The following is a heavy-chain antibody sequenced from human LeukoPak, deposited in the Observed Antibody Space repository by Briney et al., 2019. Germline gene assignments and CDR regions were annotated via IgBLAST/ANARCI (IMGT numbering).Heavy chain of an antibody. V-gene: IGHV1-69*13. D-gene: IGHD2-2*01. Sequence: SVTVSCTASGGTFSSYAISWVRQAPGQGLEWMGGIIPIFGTANYAQKFQGRVTITADESTSTAYMELSSLRSEDTAVYYCASRQVRSSTSFYYYYGMDVWGQGTTVTVSS. CDR1: GGTFSSYA. CDR2: IIPIFGTA. J-gene: IGHJ6*02. CDR3: ASRQVRSSTSFYYYYGMDV.